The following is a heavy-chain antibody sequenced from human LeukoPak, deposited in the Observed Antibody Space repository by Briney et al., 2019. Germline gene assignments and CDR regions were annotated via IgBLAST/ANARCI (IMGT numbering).Heavy chain of an antibody. J-gene: IGHJ4*02. D-gene: IGHD1-14*01. V-gene: IGHV4-34*01. Sequence: SEPLSLPCAVYGGSFSGYYGSWIRQPPGKGLELIGEMNHSGSTNFNPSLKGRVTISVDTSKNQFSLKLSSVTAADTAVYYCARGRKPIFDYWGQGTLVTVSS. CDR1: GGSFSGYY. CDR2: MNHSGST. CDR3: ARGRKPIFDY.